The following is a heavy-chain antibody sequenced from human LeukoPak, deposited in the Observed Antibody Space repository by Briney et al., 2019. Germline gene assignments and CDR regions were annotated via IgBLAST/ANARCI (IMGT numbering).Heavy chain of an antibody. V-gene: IGHV3-23*01. CDR2: ISGSGGST. J-gene: IGHJ4*02. CDR3: AKAPNPYRTYYYDSSGYL. CDR1: GFTFSSYA. Sequence: GGSLRLSCAASGFTFSSYAMSWVRQAPGKGLEWVSAISGSGGSTYYADSVKGRFTISRDNSKNTLYLQMNSLRAEDTAVYYCAKAPNPYRTYYYDSSGYLWGQGTLVTVSS. D-gene: IGHD3-22*01.